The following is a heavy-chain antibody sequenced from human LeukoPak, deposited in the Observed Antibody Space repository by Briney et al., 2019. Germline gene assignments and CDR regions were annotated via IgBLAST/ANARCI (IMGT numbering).Heavy chain of an antibody. CDR3: ARGLRIPSRRGFDP. CDR2: INHSGST. CDR1: GVSFSGYY. Sequence: SETLSLTCAVYGVSFSGYYWSWIRQPPGKGLEWIGEINHSGSTNYNPSLKSRVTISVDTSKNQFSLKLSSVTAADTAVYYCARGLRIPSRRGFDPWGQGTLVTVSS. J-gene: IGHJ5*02. V-gene: IGHV4-34*01. D-gene: IGHD5-18*01.